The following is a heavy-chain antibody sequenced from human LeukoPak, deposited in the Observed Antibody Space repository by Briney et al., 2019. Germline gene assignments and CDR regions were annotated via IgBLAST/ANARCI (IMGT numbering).Heavy chain of an antibody. V-gene: IGHV6-1*01. CDR1: GDRVSSNSAS. Sequence: SQTLSLTCAISGDRVSSNSASWNWFRHSPSRGLKWLGRTFYTSKWNNDYAVSVKSRITINPDTSKNHFSLQLNSVTPEDTAVYYCARRRYYDYTGFFDYWGQGTLVTVSS. CDR3: ARRRYYDYTGFFDY. CDR2: TFYTSKWNN. D-gene: IGHD3-22*01. J-gene: IGHJ4*02.